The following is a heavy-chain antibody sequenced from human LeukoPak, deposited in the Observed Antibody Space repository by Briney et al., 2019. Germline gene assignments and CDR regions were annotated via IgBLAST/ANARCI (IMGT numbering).Heavy chain of an antibody. J-gene: IGHJ5*02. Sequence: EASVKVSCKTSGYSFTDYYMHWVRQAPGRGLEWMGWINPNSGGTSSAQKFQGRVTMTRDTSITTVYMEVSWLTSDDTAIYYCARADRLDGGPYLIGPWGQGTLVTVSS. V-gene: IGHV1-2*02. CDR1: GYSFTDYY. CDR3: ARADRLDGGPYLIGP. CDR2: INPNSGGT. D-gene: IGHD2-21*01.